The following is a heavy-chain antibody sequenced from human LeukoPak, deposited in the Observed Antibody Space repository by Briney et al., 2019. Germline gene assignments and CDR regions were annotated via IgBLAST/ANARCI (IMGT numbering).Heavy chain of an antibody. CDR3: ATSVITRFDN. CDR1: GFIFTGNW. D-gene: IGHD3-16*01. V-gene: IGHV3-74*01. CDR2: IYGDGYT. Sequence: GGSLRLSCAASGFIFTGNWIHWVRQAPGKGPVWVSRIYGDGYTNYADSVKGRFTISRDSGNNTVYLQMSRLRAEDTAVYYCATSVITRFDNWGQGTLVTVSS. J-gene: IGHJ4*02.